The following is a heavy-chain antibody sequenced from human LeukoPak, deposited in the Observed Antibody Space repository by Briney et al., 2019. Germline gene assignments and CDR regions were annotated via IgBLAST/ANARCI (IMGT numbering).Heavy chain of an antibody. V-gene: IGHV4-34*01. CDR2: VDHSGNI. D-gene: IGHD3-3*01. CDR1: GASFNNHY. CDR3: ATLVHYDFWSGYFRPSDASDV. J-gene: IGHJ3*01. Sequence: PSETLSLTCAVYGASFNNHYWSWVRQRPGQGLEWLGEVDHSGNINYNPSLKSRVTISVDRSKNQYSLKLTSLTAADTAMYFCATLVHYDFWSGYFRPSDASDVWSQGTLVTVSS.